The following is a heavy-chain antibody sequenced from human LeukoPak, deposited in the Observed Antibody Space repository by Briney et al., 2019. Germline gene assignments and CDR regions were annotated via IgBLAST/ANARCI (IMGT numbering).Heavy chain of an antibody. Sequence: GESLKITCKGSGYSFSNYWIGWVRLMPGKGLEYMGIFNPGDSNSRYSPSFQGQVTFSADKSISTAHLQWSSLKASDTAMYYCARDSHCTSTSCYFDYWGQGTLVTVSS. V-gene: IGHV5-51*01. D-gene: IGHD2-2*01. J-gene: IGHJ4*02. CDR1: GYSFSNYW. CDR2: FNPGDSNS. CDR3: ARDSHCTSTSCYFDY.